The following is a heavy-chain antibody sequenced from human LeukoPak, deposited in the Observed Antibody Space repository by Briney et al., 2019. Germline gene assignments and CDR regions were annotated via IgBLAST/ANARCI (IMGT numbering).Heavy chain of an antibody. V-gene: IGHV1-18*01. J-gene: IGHJ6*02. CDR2: SSTYNGDT. D-gene: IGHD2-2*01. CDR3: TRGGDLVVVAATSADNGMDV. Sequence: ASVKVSCKAYGYNFLTYAITLVRQAPGQGLEWVGRSSTYNGDTDSARKFHGRVTMTTDTSTSTAYMELRSLRSDDTAVYYCTRGGDLVVVAATSADNGMDVWGQGTTVIVSS. CDR1: GYNFLTYA.